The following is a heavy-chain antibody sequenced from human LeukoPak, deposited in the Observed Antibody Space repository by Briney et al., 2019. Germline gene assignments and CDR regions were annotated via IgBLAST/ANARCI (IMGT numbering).Heavy chain of an antibody. J-gene: IGHJ4*02. CDR3: ARGPDYDILTGYYLY. CDR2: IYPGDSDT. V-gene: IGHV5-51*01. CDR1: GHSFTSYW. D-gene: IGHD3-9*01. Sequence: GQSLKISCKGSGHSFTSYWIGWVRQMPGKGLEWMGIIYPGDSDTRYSPSFQGQVTISADKSISAAYLQWSSLKASDTAMYYCARGPDYDILTGYYLYWGQGTLVTVSS.